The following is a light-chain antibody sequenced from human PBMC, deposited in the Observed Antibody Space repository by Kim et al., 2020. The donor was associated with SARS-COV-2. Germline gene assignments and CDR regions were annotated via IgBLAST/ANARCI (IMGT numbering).Light chain of an antibody. CDR3: ATWDDRLKGVV. J-gene: IGLJ3*02. Sequence: QWVSVSCTGSCSNLGGNTVTSYHQFPGTAPKVVISRNDVRPSGLSYRFSGSKSVTSASLGISGLQSEDEADYSCATWDDRLKGVVFGGGTRLTVL. V-gene: IGLV1-44*01. CDR2: RND. CDR1: CSNLGGNT.